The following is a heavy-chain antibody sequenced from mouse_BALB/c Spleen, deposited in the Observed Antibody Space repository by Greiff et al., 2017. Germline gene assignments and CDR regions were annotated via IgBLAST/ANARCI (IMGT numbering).Heavy chain of an antibody. Sequence: QVQLQQSGAELVRPGTSVKISCKASGYTFTNYWLGWVKQRPGHGLEWIGDIYPGGGYTNYNEKFKGKATLTADTSSSTAYMQLSSLTSEDSAVYFCARGGTTAWAMDYWGQGTSVTVSS. V-gene: IGHV1-63*02. J-gene: IGHJ4*01. D-gene: IGHD1-2*01. CDR2: IYPGGGYT. CDR3: ARGGTTAWAMDY. CDR1: GYTFTNYW.